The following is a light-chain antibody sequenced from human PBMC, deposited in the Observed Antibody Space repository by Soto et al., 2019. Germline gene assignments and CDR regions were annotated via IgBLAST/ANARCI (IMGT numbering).Light chain of an antibody. J-gene: IGKJ2*01. CDR3: QQRSNWPRYT. CDR1: QSVSSGY. Sequence: EIVLTQSPGTLSLSPGERGTLSCRASQSVSSGYLAWYQQKPGQAPRLLIYDASSRATGIPDRFSGSGSGTDFTLTISSLEPEDFAVYYCQQRSNWPRYTFGQGTKLEIK. V-gene: IGKV3D-20*02. CDR2: DAS.